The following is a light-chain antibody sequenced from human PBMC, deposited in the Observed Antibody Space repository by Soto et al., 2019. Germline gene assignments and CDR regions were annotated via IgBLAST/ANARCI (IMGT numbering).Light chain of an antibody. J-gene: IGKJ3*01. V-gene: IGKV3-20*01. CDR2: GAS. CDR1: RHVYINA. CDR3: QQYGAAPFT. Sequence: VVLTQSPATLSLSPGETATLSCRASRHVYINALAWYQQKPGRPPTLLIYGASTRATGIPDRISATGSGTDFSLTISSEEPEDFAVYYCQQYGAAPFTFGPGTRVEI.